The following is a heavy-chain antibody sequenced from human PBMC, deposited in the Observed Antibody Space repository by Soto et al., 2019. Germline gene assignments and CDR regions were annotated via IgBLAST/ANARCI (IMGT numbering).Heavy chain of an antibody. V-gene: IGHV3-48*03. CDR1: GFTFSSYE. J-gene: IGHJ4*02. Sequence: GGSLRLSCAASGFTFSSYEMNWVRQAPGKGLEWVSYISSSGSTIYYADSVKGRFTISRDNAKNSLYLQMNSLRAEDTAVYYCAQYHYDSSTYWGQGTLVTVSS. D-gene: IGHD3-22*01. CDR3: AQYHYDSSTY. CDR2: ISSSGSTI.